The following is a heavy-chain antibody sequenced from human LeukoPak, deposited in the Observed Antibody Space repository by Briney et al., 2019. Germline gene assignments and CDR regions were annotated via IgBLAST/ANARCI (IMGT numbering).Heavy chain of an antibody. CDR2: ISSSSSTI. CDR1: GFTFSSYS. D-gene: IGHD3-10*01. Sequence: GGSLRLSCAASGFTFSSYSMNWVRQAPGKGLEWVSYISSSSSTIYYADSVKGRFTISRDNAKNSLYLQMNSLRAEDTAVYYCTTDYASSGVDYWGQGTLVTVSS. J-gene: IGHJ4*02. V-gene: IGHV3-48*01. CDR3: TTDYASSGVDY.